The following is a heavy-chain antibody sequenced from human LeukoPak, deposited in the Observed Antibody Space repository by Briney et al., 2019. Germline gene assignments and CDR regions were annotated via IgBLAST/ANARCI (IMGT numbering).Heavy chain of an antibody. D-gene: IGHD2-15*01. V-gene: IGHV3-15*01. CDR2: IKSKTDGGTT. Sequence: GGSLRLSCAASGFTFSNAWMSWVRQAPGKGLEWVGRIKSKTDGGTTGYAAPVKGRFTISRDDSKNTLYLQMNSLKTEDTAVYYCTTEVIVVVVAATRCDYWGQGTLVTVSS. J-gene: IGHJ4*02. CDR1: GFTFSNAW. CDR3: TTEVIVVVVAATRCDY.